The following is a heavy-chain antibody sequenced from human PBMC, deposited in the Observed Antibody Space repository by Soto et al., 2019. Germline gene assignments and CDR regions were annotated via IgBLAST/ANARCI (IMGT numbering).Heavy chain of an antibody. J-gene: IGHJ4*02. V-gene: IGHV4-31*03. Sequence: PSETLSLTCTVSGVSISSGGYYWSWIRQHPGKGLEWIAYIYYSGSTYYNPSLESRLTISVDTSKNQFSLKLSSVTAADTAVYYCARRAGALSSSYDLYFDYWGQGTLVTVSS. CDR1: GVSISSGGYY. D-gene: IGHD3-16*02. CDR2: IYYSGST. CDR3: ARRAGALSSSYDLYFDY.